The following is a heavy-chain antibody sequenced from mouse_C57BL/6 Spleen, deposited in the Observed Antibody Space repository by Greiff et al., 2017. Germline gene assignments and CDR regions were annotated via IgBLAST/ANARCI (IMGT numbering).Heavy chain of an antibody. CDR3: APYDYDEGYYAMDY. CDR1: GYTFTDYN. Sequence: EVQLQQSGPELVKPGASVKMSCKASGYTFTDYNMHWVKQSHGKSLEWIGYINPNNGGTSNNQKFKGKATLTVNKSSSTAYMELRSLTSEDSAVYYCAPYDYDEGYYAMDYWGQGTSVTVSS. D-gene: IGHD2-4*01. V-gene: IGHV1-22*01. J-gene: IGHJ4*01. CDR2: INPNNGGT.